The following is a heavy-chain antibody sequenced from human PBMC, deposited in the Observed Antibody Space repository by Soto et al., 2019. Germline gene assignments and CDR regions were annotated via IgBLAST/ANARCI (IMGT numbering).Heavy chain of an antibody. CDR1: GGSISSYY. J-gene: IGHJ6*02. D-gene: IGHD5-18*01. CDR2: IYYSGST. V-gene: IGHV4-59*01. Sequence: QVQLQESGPGLVKPLETLSLTCTVSGGSISSYYWSWIRQPPGKGLEWIGYIYYSGSTNYNPSLKRRVTISVDTSKNQFSLKLSSVTAADTAVYYCARDRGTAMGYYYGMDVWGQGTTVTVSS. CDR3: ARDRGTAMGYYYGMDV.